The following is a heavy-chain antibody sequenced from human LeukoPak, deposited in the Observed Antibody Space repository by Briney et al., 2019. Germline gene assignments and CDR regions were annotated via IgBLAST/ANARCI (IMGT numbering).Heavy chain of an antibody. V-gene: IGHV1-2*06. CDR1: GYTFTGYY. J-gene: IGHJ5*02. Sequence: WASVKVSCKASGYTFTGYYMHWVRQAPGQGLEWMGRINPNSGGTNYAQKFQGRVTMTRDTSISTAYMELSWLRSDDTAVYYCARDSSSNLRYCSSTSCYTWFDPWGQGTLVTVSS. CDR3: ARDSSSNLRYCSSTSCYTWFDP. D-gene: IGHD2-2*02. CDR2: INPNSGGT.